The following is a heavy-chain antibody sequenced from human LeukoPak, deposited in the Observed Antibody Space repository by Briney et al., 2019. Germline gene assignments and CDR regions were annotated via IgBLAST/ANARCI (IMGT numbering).Heavy chain of an antibody. Sequence: SETLSLTCTVSGGSISSGDYYWSWIRQPPGKGLEWIGYIYYSGSTYYNPSLKSRVSISVDTSKNQFFLKLSSVTAADTAVYYCARDSGSYISYYFDYWGQGTLVTVSS. CDR3: ARDSGSYISYYFDY. CDR1: GGSISSGDYY. D-gene: IGHD1-26*01. CDR2: IYYSGST. J-gene: IGHJ4*02. V-gene: IGHV4-30-4*08.